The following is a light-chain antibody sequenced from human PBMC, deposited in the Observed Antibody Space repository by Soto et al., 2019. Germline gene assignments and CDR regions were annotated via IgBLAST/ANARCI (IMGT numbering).Light chain of an antibody. CDR2: LEGSGTY. CDR3: ETWDSNTRV. Sequence: QPVLTQSSSASASLGSSVKHTCTLSSGHSSYIIAWHQQPPGKAPRYLMNLEGSGTYNKGSGVPDRFSGSSSGADRYLIISNLQFEDEADYYCETWDSNTRVFGTGTKVTVL. V-gene: IGLV4-60*02. CDR1: SGHSSYI. J-gene: IGLJ1*01.